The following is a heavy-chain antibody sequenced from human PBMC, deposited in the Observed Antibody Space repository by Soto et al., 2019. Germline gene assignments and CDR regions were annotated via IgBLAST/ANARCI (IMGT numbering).Heavy chain of an antibody. CDR1: GYIFTGYY. Sequence: GASVKVSCKASGYIFTGYYINWVRQAPGQGLEWMGWINPNSGDTNYAQKFQGRVTMTTDTSISTAYMELSRLRSDDTAVYYCARPYCSSNSCHNWFDSWGQGTLVTVSS. CDR2: INPNSGDT. D-gene: IGHD2-2*01. CDR3: ARPYCSSNSCHNWFDS. V-gene: IGHV1-2*02. J-gene: IGHJ5*01.